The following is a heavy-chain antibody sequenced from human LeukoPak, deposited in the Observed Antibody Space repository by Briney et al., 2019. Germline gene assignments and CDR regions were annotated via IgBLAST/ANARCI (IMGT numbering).Heavy chain of an antibody. D-gene: IGHD2-15*01. J-gene: IGHJ4*02. Sequence: GGSLRLSCAASGFTFSSHWMHWVRQAPGKGLVWVSRIKSDGSSTSYADSVKGRFTISRDNARNTLYLQMNSLRAEDTAVYYCARGYCSGGSCYSWFDYWGQGTLVSVSS. V-gene: IGHV3-74*01. CDR1: GFTFSSHW. CDR2: IKSDGSST. CDR3: ARGYCSGGSCYSWFDY.